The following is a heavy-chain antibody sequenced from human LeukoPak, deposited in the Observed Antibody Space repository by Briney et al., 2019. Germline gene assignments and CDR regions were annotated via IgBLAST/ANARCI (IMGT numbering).Heavy chain of an antibody. CDR1: GGSISSGSYY. CDR3: ARVGVSGWYRVRDKFDY. CDR2: IYTSGST. Sequence: PSETLSLTCTVSGGSISSGSYYWSWIRQPAGKGLEWIGRIYTSGSTNYNPSLKSRVTISVDTSKNQFSLKLSSVTAADTAVYYCARVGVSGWYRVRDKFDYWGQGTLVTVSS. V-gene: IGHV4-61*02. J-gene: IGHJ4*02. D-gene: IGHD6-19*01.